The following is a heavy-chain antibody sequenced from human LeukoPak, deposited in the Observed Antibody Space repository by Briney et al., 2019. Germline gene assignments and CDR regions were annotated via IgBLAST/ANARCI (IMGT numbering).Heavy chain of an antibody. D-gene: IGHD6-19*01. J-gene: IGHJ4*02. CDR2: IYPGDSDT. CDR1: GYSFTSYW. V-gene: IGHV5-51*03. CDR3: ASTVAVAGPSIGYYFDY. Sequence: GESLKISCKGSGYSFTSYWIGWVRQMPGKGLEWMGIIYPGDSDTRYSPSFQGQVTISADKSISTAYLQWSSLKASDTAMYYCASTVAVAGPSIGYYFDYWGQGTLVTVSS.